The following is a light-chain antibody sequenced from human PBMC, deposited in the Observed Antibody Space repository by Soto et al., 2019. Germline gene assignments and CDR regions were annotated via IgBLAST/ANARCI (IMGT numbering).Light chain of an antibody. CDR1: QSIHTS. CDR3: QQRNDWPLT. Sequence: VLTQSPATLSLSPGERATLSCRASQSIHTSLAWYQQKSGKPPRLVIYDSTLRANGVPDRFGGSGSGTDFTLTISSLEPEDFAVYYCQQRNDWPLTFGGGTKVDIK. V-gene: IGKV3-11*01. J-gene: IGKJ4*01. CDR2: DST.